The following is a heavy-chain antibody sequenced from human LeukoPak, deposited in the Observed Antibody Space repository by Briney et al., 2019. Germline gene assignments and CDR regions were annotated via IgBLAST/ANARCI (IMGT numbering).Heavy chain of an antibody. Sequence: PGGSPRLSCAASGFTFSSYSMNWVRQAPGKGLEWVSSISSSSSYIYYADSVKGRFTISRDNAKNSLYLQMNSLRAEDTAVYYCARDKTPRYYDSSGYSPFDYWGQGTLVTVSS. D-gene: IGHD3-22*01. V-gene: IGHV3-21*01. CDR3: ARDKTPRYYDSSGYSPFDY. J-gene: IGHJ4*02. CDR2: ISSSSSYI. CDR1: GFTFSSYS.